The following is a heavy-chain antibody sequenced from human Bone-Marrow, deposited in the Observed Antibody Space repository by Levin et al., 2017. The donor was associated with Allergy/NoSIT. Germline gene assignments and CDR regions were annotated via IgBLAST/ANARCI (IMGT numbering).Heavy chain of an antibody. J-gene: IGHJ4*02. V-gene: IGHV4-4*02. CDR1: GDSISSRAW. Sequence: SETLSLTCAVSGDSISSRAWWTWVRQPPGKGLEWIGEIYYTGSTNYNPSLKSRVTVSVDTSKNQFSLSLSSVTAADTAGYYCAKRGGYSYNRYFDYWGQGTLVPVSS. CDR2: IYYTGST. D-gene: IGHD5-18*01. CDR3: AKRGGYSYNRYFDY.